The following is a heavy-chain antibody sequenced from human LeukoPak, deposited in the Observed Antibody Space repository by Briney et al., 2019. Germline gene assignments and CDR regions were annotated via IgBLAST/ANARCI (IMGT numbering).Heavy chain of an antibody. CDR1: GGTFSSYA. J-gene: IGHJ5*02. D-gene: IGHD3-10*01. V-gene: IGHV1-69*13. CDR2: IIPIFGTA. Sequence: SVKVSCKASGGTFSSYAISWVRQAPGQGLEWMGGIIPIFGTANYAQKFQGRVTITADESTSTAYMELSSLRSEDTAVYYCASSYGSGSYRQTWGQGTLVTVSS. CDR3: ASSYGSGSYRQT.